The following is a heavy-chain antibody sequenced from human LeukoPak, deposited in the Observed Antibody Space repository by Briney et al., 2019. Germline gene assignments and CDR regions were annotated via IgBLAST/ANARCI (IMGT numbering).Heavy chain of an antibody. CDR2: IYYSGST. D-gene: IGHD3-10*01. Sequence: PETLSLTCTVSGGSISSYYWSWIRQPPGKGLEWIGYIYYSGSTNYNPSLKSRLTISVDTSKNQFSLKLSSVTAADTAVYYCAREGFLGAFDIWGQGTMVTVSS. CDR1: GGSISSYY. J-gene: IGHJ3*02. V-gene: IGHV4-59*01. CDR3: AREGFLGAFDI.